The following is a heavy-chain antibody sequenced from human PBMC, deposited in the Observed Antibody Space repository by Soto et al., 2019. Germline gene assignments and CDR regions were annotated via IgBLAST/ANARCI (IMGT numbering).Heavy chain of an antibody. J-gene: IGHJ4*02. V-gene: IGHV1-24*01. CDR2: LDPEDGET. D-gene: IGHD3-10*01. CDR3: AIDSAWFGEPTTGSDAFDI. CDR1: GYTLTELS. Sequence: ASVKVSCKVAGYTLTELSIHWVRQAPGKGLEWMGGLDPEDGETIYAEKFQGRVTMTEDTSRDTAYLSLSSLRSDDTAVYYCAIDSAWFGEPTTGSDAFDIWGQGTLVTVSS.